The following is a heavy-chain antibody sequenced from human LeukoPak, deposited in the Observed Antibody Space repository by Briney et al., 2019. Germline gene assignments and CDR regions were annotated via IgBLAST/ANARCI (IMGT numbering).Heavy chain of an antibody. D-gene: IGHD1-7*01. CDR2: VSSDGSID. CDR1: GFSFSSYG. J-gene: IGHJ5*02. Sequence: GGSLRLSCAASGFSFSSYGMHWVRQAPGKGLEWVAVVSSDGSIDYYADSVRGRFTVSRDNSKNTLYLQVNSLRVEDTAVYYCTREGMGTTFSAWFDPWGQGTLVTVSS. V-gene: IGHV3-30*03. CDR3: TREGMGTTFSAWFDP.